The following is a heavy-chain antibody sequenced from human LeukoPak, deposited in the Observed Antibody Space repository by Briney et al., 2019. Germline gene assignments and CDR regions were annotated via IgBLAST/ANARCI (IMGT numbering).Heavy chain of an antibody. CDR2: IYHSGST. CDR3: ASSRAKGY. D-gene: IGHD6-6*01. CDR1: GYSISSGYY. V-gene: IGHV4-38-2*01. J-gene: IGHJ4*02. Sequence: PSETRSLTCAVSGYSISSGYYWGWIRQPPGKGLEWIGSIYHSGSTYYNPSLKSRVTISVDTSKNQFSLKLSSVTAADTAVYYCASSRAKGYWGQGTLVTVSS.